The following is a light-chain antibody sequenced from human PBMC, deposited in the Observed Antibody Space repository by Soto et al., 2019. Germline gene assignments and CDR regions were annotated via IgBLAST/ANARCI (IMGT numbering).Light chain of an antibody. CDR3: EQYNTRPPGFT. J-gene: IGKJ3*01. CDR1: QSVSSK. V-gene: IGKV3-15*01. CDR2: GAS. Sequence: EIVVTQSPATLYVSPGKRATLACRASQSVSSKLAWYQQKSGQAPRRLIYGASTRATDIPARFSGSGSGTEFTLTISSLQSEDFAVYYFEQYNTRPPGFTVGRGNKVVLK.